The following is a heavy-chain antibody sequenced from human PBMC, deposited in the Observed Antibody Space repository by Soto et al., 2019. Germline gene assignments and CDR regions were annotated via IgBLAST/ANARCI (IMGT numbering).Heavy chain of an antibody. CDR2: IWYDGSNK. CDR1: GFTFSSYG. Sequence: QVQLVESGGGVAQPGRSLRLSCAASGFTFSSYGMHWVRQAPGKGLEWVAVIWYDGSNKYYADSVKGRFTISRDNSKNTLYLQMNSLRAEDTAVYYCARGGAARYYFDYWGQGTLVTVSS. V-gene: IGHV3-33*01. J-gene: IGHJ4*02. D-gene: IGHD2-15*01. CDR3: ARGGAARYYFDY.